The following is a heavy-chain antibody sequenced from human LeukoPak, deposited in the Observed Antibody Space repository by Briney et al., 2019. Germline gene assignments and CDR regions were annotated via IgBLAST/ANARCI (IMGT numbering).Heavy chain of an antibody. J-gene: IGHJ3*02. V-gene: IGHV3-21*01. Sequence: GGSLRLSCVASGVAFSTDSMNCVREAPGEGLEWVSSINSAGTYIYYADSVKGRFTISRDNAKNSLYLQMNSLRVEDTGLYYCARAHSNTNSAITAFDIWGQGTTVTVSS. CDR1: GVAFSTDS. D-gene: IGHD2-2*01. CDR2: INSAGTYI. CDR3: ARAHSNTNSAITAFDI.